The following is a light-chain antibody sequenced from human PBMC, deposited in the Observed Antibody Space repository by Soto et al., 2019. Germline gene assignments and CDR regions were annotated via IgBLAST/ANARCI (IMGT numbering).Light chain of an antibody. Sequence: DIQINQFPSTLSGSVGDRVTITCRASQTISSWLAWYQQKPGKAPKLLIYKASTLKSRVPSRFSGSGSGTEFTLTISSLQPDDFATYYCQHYNSYSEAFGQGTKVDIK. CDR2: KAS. V-gene: IGKV1-5*03. CDR1: QTISSW. J-gene: IGKJ1*01. CDR3: QHYNSYSEA.